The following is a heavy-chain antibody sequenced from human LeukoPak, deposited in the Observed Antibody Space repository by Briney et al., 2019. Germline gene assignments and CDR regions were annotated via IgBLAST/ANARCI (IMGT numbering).Heavy chain of an antibody. V-gene: IGHV3-7*04. CDR2: IKPDGSEK. J-gene: IGHJ1*01. Sequence: PGGSLRLSCAGSGLTFSTYWMTWVRQAPGKGLEWVANIKPDGSEKAYVDSVKGRFTISRDNAKNSLYLQMNSLRAEDTAVYYCARDSSGWYSVPEYFQHWGQGTLVTVSS. D-gene: IGHD6-19*01. CDR1: GLTFSTYW. CDR3: ARDSSGWYSVPEYFQH.